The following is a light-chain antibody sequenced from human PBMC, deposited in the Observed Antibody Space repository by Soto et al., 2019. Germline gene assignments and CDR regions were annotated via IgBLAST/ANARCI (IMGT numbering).Light chain of an antibody. CDR2: AAS. V-gene: IGKV1-39*01. CDR3: QQSYNFPQT. J-gene: IGKJ1*01. CDR1: LSISIY. Sequence: DIQMTQSPSSLSASVGDRVTITCRASLSISIYLNWYQQKPGKAPKLLIYAASSLQSGVPSRFSGSGSVTDFTLTINSLHPEDFATYYCQQSYNFPQTFGQGTKVEIK.